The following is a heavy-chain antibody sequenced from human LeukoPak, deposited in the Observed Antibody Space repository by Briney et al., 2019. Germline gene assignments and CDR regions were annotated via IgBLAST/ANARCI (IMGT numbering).Heavy chain of an antibody. CDR3: AREYYDSSGYPAIFDY. J-gene: IGHJ4*02. CDR2: ISAYNGNT. CDR1: GYTFTSYG. D-gene: IGHD3-22*01. Sequence: RASVKVSRKASGYTFTSYGISWVRQAPGQGLEWMGWISAYNGNTNYAQKLQGRVTMTTDTSTSTAYMELRSLRSDDTAVYYCAREYYDSSGYPAIFDYWGQGTLVTVSS. V-gene: IGHV1-18*01.